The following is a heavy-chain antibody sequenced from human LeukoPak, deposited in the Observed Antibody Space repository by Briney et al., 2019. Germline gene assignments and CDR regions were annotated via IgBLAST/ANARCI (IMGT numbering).Heavy chain of an antibody. D-gene: IGHD5-24*01. CDR1: GFTFSIYG. CDR2: ISYGGGNI. J-gene: IGHJ4*02. Sequence: GGSLRLSCTASGFTFSIYGMHWVRQTPGKGLEWVAVISYGGGNIYYADSVKGRFTISRDNSKNTLYLEMNSLTPEDTAVYYCVKEPERWLNFYFEYWGQGALVTVSS. CDR3: VKEPERWLNFYFEY. V-gene: IGHV3-30*18.